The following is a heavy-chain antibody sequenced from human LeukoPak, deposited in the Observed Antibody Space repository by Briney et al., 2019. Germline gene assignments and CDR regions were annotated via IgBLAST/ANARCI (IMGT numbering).Heavy chain of an antibody. V-gene: IGHV4-59*01. CDR3: ARDSGLRRIDY. D-gene: IGHD4-17*01. Sequence: SETLSLTCTVSGGSISSFYWTWIRQPPGKGLEWIGCLYYGGSTNYNPPLKSRVAMSVDTSKNQFSLKLSSVTAADTAVYFCARDSGLRRIDYWGQGALVTVSS. J-gene: IGHJ4*02. CDR2: LYYGGST. CDR1: GGSISSFY.